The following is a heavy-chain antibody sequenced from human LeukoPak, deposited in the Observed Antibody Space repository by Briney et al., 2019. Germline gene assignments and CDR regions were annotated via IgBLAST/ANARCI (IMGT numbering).Heavy chain of an antibody. V-gene: IGHV3-30*18. D-gene: IGHD3-22*01. J-gene: IGHJ4*02. Sequence: GRSLRLSCGASGFTFSSYGMHWVRQAPGKGLEWVAVISHDGSNKYYADSVKGRFTISRDNSKNTLYLQMNSLRAEDTAVYYCAKVEYYESSGYLNYWGQGSLVTVSS. CDR3: AKVEYYESSGYLNY. CDR1: GFTFSSYG. CDR2: ISHDGSNK.